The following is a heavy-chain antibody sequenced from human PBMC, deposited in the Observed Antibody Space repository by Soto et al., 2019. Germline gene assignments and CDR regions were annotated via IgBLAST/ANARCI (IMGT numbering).Heavy chain of an antibody. CDR2: IGTAGDT. J-gene: IGHJ4*02. Sequence: PGGSLRLSCAASGFIFRTYWMQWVRQVPGKDLVWVSAIGTAGDTYYPDSVQGRFVISRDNAKNSLYLQMNNLRAEDTAVYYCVRDSRMAPPSFDLWGQGTLVTVSS. CDR3: VRDSRMAPPSFDL. D-gene: IGHD2-8*01. V-gene: IGHV3-13*01. CDR1: GFIFRTYW.